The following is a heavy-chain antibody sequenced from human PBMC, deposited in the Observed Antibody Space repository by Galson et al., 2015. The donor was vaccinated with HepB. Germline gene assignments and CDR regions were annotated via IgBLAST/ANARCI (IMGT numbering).Heavy chain of an antibody. Sequence: SLRLSCAASGFTFSNFEMIWVRQAPGKGLEWISYISSSGSTKYYADSVKGRFAISRYNAKDSLLLQMNSLRAEDTAVYYCARASSWVRGVGGWFDPWGQGTLVTVSS. CDR1: GFTFSNFE. J-gene: IGHJ5*02. CDR3: ARASSWVRGVGGWFDP. CDR2: ISSSGSTK. V-gene: IGHV3-48*03. D-gene: IGHD3-10*01.